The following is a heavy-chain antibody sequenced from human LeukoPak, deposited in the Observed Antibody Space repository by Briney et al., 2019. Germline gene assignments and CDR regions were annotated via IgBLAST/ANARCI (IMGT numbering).Heavy chain of an antibody. Sequence: SETLSLTCTVSADSISNYYWSWIRQPPGKGLDWIGCIYYSGCADYNPSLKSRVTMSVDMSKNQFSLKLGSVTAADTAVYYCAKLAGDSSAWYGFENWGQGTLVTVSS. CDR2: IYYSGCA. J-gene: IGHJ4*02. V-gene: IGHV4-59*08. D-gene: IGHD6-19*01. CDR3: AKLAGDSSAWYGFEN. CDR1: ADSISNYY.